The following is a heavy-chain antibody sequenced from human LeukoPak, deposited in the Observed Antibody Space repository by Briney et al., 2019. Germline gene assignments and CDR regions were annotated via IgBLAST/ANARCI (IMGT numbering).Heavy chain of an antibody. J-gene: IGHJ4*02. CDR1: GYTFTTYY. V-gene: IGHV1-46*01. Sequence: ASVKVSFKASGYTFTTYYMHWVRQTPGQGLEWMGLINPSGGSTSYPQKLQGRVTKTTDMSTRTDYMELSSLRSEDTAVYYCARREYYYDSSGYYSYFDYWGQGTLVTVSS. D-gene: IGHD3-22*01. CDR2: INPSGGST. CDR3: ARREYYYDSSGYYSYFDY.